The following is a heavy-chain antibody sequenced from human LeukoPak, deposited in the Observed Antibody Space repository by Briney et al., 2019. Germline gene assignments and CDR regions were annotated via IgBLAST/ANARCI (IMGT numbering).Heavy chain of an antibody. Sequence: SQPLSLPCTVSDGSISRDGKYWSWMRHHLEKGLEWIGYIYYSGSTYYNPSLKSRVTISVDTSKNQFSLKLSSVTAADTAVYYCARDQGGYDSSGYPLGFDYWGQGTLVTVSS. CDR3: ARDQGGYDSSGYPLGFDY. CDR1: DGSISRDGKY. J-gene: IGHJ4*02. V-gene: IGHV4-31*02. CDR2: IYYSGST. D-gene: IGHD3-22*01.